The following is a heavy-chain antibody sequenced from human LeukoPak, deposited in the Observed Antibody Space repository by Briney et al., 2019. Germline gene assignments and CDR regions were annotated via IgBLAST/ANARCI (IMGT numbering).Heavy chain of an antibody. CDR3: ARRQGCSSTSCPPDY. Sequence: PGGSLQISCRGSGSSFTTYWIGWVRQVPGKGLEWMGIIYPGDSDTRYTPSFQGQVTMSADKSINTAYLQWSSLKASDTAMYYCARRQGCSSTSCPPDYWGQGTLVTVSP. D-gene: IGHD2-2*01. CDR2: IYPGDSDT. CDR1: GSSFTTYW. J-gene: IGHJ4*02. V-gene: IGHV5-51*01.